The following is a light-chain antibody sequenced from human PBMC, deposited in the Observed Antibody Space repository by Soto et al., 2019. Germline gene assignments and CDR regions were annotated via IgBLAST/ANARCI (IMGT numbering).Light chain of an antibody. Sequence: QAVVTQPPSASGTPGQRVTISCSGSSSNIGSNTVTWYQQLPGTAPKVLIYSNSQRPSGVPDRFSGSNSGTSASLAISGLQSEDEADYYCAAWDDSLNGWVFGGGTKLTVL. CDR1: SSNIGSNT. V-gene: IGLV1-44*01. CDR2: SNS. J-gene: IGLJ3*02. CDR3: AAWDDSLNGWV.